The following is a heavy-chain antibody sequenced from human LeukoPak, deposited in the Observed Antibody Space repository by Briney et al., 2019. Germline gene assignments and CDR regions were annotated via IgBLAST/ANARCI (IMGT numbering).Heavy chain of an antibody. V-gene: IGHV1-46*01. CDR3: ARDGRGSRITMIVVAPDFGY. CDR1: GYTFTSYM. Sequence: ASVKVSCKTSGYTFTSYMIHWVRQAPGQGLEWMGIINPSGGSTSYAQKFQGRVTMTRDTSTSTVYMELSSLRSEDTAVYYCARDGRGSRITMIVVAPDFGYWGQGTLVTVSS. CDR2: INPSGGST. J-gene: IGHJ4*02. D-gene: IGHD3-22*01.